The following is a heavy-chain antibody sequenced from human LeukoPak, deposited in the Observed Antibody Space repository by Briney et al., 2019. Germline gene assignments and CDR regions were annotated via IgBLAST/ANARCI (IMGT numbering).Heavy chain of an antibody. V-gene: IGHV3-23*01. CDR3: ARDPLYFDSPAGIDY. D-gene: IGHD3-9*01. CDR2: ISGGSGST. Sequence: GGSLRLSCAASGFTFSSYAMSWVRQAPGKGLAWVSTISGGSGSTYCADSVKGRFTISRDNSKNTLYLQMNSLRAEDTAVYYCARDPLYFDSPAGIDYWGQGTLVTVSS. J-gene: IGHJ4*02. CDR1: GFTFSSYA.